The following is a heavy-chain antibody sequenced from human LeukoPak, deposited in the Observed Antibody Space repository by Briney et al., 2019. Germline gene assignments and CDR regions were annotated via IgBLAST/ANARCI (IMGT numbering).Heavy chain of an antibody. V-gene: IGHV3-23*01. Sequence: GGSLRLSCAASGFTFSTYAMSWVRQAPGKGLEWVSGISGSGENTYYADSVKGRFTISRDNSKNTLYLQMNSLRAEDTAVYYCAKRALTYYFDYWGQGTLVTVSS. CDR3: AKRALTYYFDY. CDR2: ISGSGENT. CDR1: GFTFSTYA. J-gene: IGHJ4*02. D-gene: IGHD3-9*01.